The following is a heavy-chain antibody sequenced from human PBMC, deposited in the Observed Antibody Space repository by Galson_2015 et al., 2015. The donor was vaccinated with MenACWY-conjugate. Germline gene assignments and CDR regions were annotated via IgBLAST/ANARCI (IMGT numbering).Heavy chain of an antibody. CDR3: ARDNYYGSGMSGWFDP. V-gene: IGHV1-18*01. CDR2: ISAYNGNT. J-gene: IGHJ5*02. CDR1: GYTFTSYG. D-gene: IGHD3-10*01. Sequence: SVKVSCKASGYTFTSYGISWVRQAPGQGLEWMGWISAYNGNTTYAQKLQGRVTMTTDTSTSTAYMELRSLRSDDTAVYYCARDNYYGSGMSGWFDPWGQGTLVTVSS.